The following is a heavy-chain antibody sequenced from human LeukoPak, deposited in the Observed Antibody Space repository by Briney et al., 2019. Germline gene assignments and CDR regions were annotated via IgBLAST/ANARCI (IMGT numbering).Heavy chain of an antibody. CDR2: INRKSDT. D-gene: IGHD3-16*01. CDR3: VKRPRGDGEVYFEY. Sequence: PGGSLRLSCAASGFAFEEHAMNWVRQVPGKGLEWVSGINRKSDTGYADSVKGRFTISRDNAKNSLYLQMNSLRAEDTALYYCVKRPRGDGEVYFEYWGLGTLVTVSS. J-gene: IGHJ4*02. CDR1: GFAFEEHA. V-gene: IGHV3-9*01.